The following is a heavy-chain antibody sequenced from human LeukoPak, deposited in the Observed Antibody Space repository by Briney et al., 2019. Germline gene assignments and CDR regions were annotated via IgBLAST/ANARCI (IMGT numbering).Heavy chain of an antibody. V-gene: IGHV3-7*01. CDR2: IRQDGGEK. J-gene: IGHJ4*02. Sequence: GGSLRLSCAASGFTFSSYWMSWVRQAPGKGLEWVANIRQDGGEKNYVDSVKGRFTISRDNAKNSLYLQMNSLRAEDTAVYYCARAINYYFDYWGQGTLVTVSS. CDR1: GFTFSSYW. CDR3: ARAINYYFDY. D-gene: IGHD1-1*01.